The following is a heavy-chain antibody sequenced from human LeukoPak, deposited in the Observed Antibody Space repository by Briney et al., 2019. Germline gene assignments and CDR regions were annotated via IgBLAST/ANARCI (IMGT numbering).Heavy chain of an antibody. V-gene: IGHV4-61*02. CDR3: ARVAAGIGFFQH. J-gene: IGHJ1*01. D-gene: IGHD6-13*01. CDR2: IYTSGST. CDR1: GGSISSGSYY. Sequence: SQTLSLTYTVSGGSISSGSYYWSWIRQPAGKGLEWIGRIYTSGSTNYNPSLKSRVTISVDTSKNQLSLKVNSVTAADTAVYYCARVAAGIGFFQHWGQGTLVTVSS.